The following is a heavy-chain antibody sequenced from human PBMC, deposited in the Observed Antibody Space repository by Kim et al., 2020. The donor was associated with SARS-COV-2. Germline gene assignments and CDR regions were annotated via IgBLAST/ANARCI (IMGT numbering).Heavy chain of an antibody. V-gene: IGHV1-69*01. D-gene: IGHD3-22*01. Sequence: QGRVTITADESTSTAYMELSSLRSEDTAVYYCARDAYYYDSSGSPFRFDYWGQGTLVTVSS. J-gene: IGHJ4*02. CDR3: ARDAYYYDSSGSPFRFDY.